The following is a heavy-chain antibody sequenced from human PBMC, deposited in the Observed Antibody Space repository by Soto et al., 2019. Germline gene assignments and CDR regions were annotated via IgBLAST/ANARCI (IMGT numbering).Heavy chain of an antibody. D-gene: IGHD3-3*02. CDR2: IDGDGSRT. Sequence: EVQLVESGGGLVQPGGSLSLSCAASGFTFSGYWMHWVRQAQGKGLVWVSRIDGDGSRTNYADSVKGRFTISRDNAKNTLYLQMNSLRAEDTAVYYCGRELASYNDHWGQGTLVTVSS. V-gene: IGHV3-74*01. CDR3: GRELASYNDH. CDR1: GFTFSGYW. J-gene: IGHJ5*02.